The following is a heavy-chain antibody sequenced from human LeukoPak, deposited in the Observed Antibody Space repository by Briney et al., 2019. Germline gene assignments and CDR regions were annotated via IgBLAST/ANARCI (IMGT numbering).Heavy chain of an antibody. CDR3: ARVSEEGWFGEFTPNPVDY. V-gene: IGHV3-23*01. J-gene: IGHJ4*02. D-gene: IGHD3-10*01. CDR2: ITSSGDST. Sequence: QPGGSLRLSCAASGFTFSSYAMSWVRQAPGKGLGWVSDITSSGDSTYYADSVKGRFTISRDNAKNSLYLQMNSLRAEDTAVYYCARVSEEGWFGEFTPNPVDYWGQGTLVTVSS. CDR1: GFTFSSYA.